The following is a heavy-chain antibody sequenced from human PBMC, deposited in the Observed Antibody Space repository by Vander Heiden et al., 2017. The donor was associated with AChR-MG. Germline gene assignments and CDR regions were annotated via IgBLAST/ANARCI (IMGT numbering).Heavy chain of an antibody. Sequence: EVQLVESGGDLVQPGGSLRLSCAASGFTFSDHNMDWARQAPGMGLEWVARIRNKANSYTTEYAASVKGRFSISRDESKNTLYLQMNSLKTEDTAVYYCTRAMVTSGYFEYWGQGTLVTVSA. D-gene: IGHD5-18*01. V-gene: IGHV3-72*01. J-gene: IGHJ4*02. CDR2: IRNKANSYTT. CDR1: GFTFSDHN. CDR3: TRAMVTSGYFEY.